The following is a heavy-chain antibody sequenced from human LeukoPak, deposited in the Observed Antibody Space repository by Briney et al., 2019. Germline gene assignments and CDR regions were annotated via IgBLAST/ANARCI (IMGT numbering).Heavy chain of an antibody. V-gene: IGHV3-66*01. D-gene: IGHD3-10*01. CDR1: GFTVSNNY. Sequence: GGSLRLSCAASGFTVSNNYMNWVRQAPGKGLEWVSMIYSGGNTYYADSVKGRFTMSRDNSKNTLYLQMNSLRAEDTAVYYCARERRYYGSGELGDYYYYYMDVWGKGTTVTISS. CDR2: IYSGGNT. J-gene: IGHJ6*03. CDR3: ARERRYYGSGELGDYYYYYMDV.